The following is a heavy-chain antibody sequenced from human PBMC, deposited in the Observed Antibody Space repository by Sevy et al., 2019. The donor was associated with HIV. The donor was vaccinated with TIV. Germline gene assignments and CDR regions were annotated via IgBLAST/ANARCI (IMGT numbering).Heavy chain of an antibody. V-gene: IGHV4-59*01. Sequence: SETLSLTCTVSGGSISSYYWSWIRQPPGKGLEWIGYIYYSGSTNYNPSLKSRVTISVDKSKNQFSLKLSSVTAADTAVYYCARARYYDSSGSYYYGMDVWGQGTTVTVSS. J-gene: IGHJ6*02. CDR2: IYYSGST. D-gene: IGHD3-22*01. CDR1: GGSISSYY. CDR3: ARARYYDSSGSYYYGMDV.